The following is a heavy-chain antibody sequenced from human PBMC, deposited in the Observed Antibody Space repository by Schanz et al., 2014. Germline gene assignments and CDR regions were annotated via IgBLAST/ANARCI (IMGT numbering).Heavy chain of an antibody. CDR2: VPFDGSQK. CDR3: AKGRFGELSAFDI. D-gene: IGHD3-10*01. V-gene: IGHV3-30*04. CDR1: GFTFSSYA. Sequence: MQLLESGGGVVQPGRSLRLSCAASGFTFSSYALHWVRQAPGKGLEWVAFVPFDGSQKFYADSVKGRFTISRDNSKNTLYLQMNSLRAEDTAVYYCAKGRFGELSAFDIWGQGTMVTVSS. J-gene: IGHJ3*02.